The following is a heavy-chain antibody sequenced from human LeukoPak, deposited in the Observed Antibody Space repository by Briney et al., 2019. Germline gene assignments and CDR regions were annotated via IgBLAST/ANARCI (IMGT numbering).Heavy chain of an antibody. J-gene: IGHJ4*02. CDR1: GATFTKYG. CDR2: ISRSGDIT. CDR3: ATEGFYY. Sequence: GGSLRLSCAASGATFTKYGMKWVRQAAGAGLEYISGISRSGDITHYADSVKGRFTISRDNVQNTLYLQMNCLRAEDAALYYCATEGFYYWGPGTQVTVSS. V-gene: IGHV3-23*01.